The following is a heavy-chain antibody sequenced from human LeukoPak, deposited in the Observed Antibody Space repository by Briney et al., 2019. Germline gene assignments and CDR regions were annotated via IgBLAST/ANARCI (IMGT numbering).Heavy chain of an antibody. Sequence: TASETLSLTCAVYGGSFSGYYWSWVRQPPGKGLEWIGEINHSGSTNYNPSLKSRVTISVDTSKNQFSLKLNSVTAADTAVYYCARYATVTSNYDYWGQGTLVTVSS. J-gene: IGHJ4*02. D-gene: IGHD4-17*01. V-gene: IGHV4-34*01. CDR2: INHSGST. CDR1: GGSFSGYY. CDR3: ARYATVTSNYDY.